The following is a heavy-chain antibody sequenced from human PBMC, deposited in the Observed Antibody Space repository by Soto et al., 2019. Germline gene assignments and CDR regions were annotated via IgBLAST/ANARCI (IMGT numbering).Heavy chain of an antibody. Sequence: ASVKVSCKASGGTFSSYAISWVRQAPGQGLEWMGGIIPIFGTANYAQKFQGRVTITADESTSTAYMELSSLRSEDTAVYYCAGHYYDSSGYYPIYYGMDVWGQGTTVTVSS. D-gene: IGHD3-22*01. J-gene: IGHJ6*02. CDR2: IIPIFGTA. V-gene: IGHV1-69*13. CDR3: AGHYYDSSGYYPIYYGMDV. CDR1: GGTFSSYA.